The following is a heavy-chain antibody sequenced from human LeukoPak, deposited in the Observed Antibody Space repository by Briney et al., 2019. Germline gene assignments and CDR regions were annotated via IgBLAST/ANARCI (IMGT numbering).Heavy chain of an antibody. CDR3: AREYSSSSGRRAFDI. CDR2: IYYSGST. Sequence: SETLSLTCTVSGGSISSYYWNWIRQPPGKGLDWIGYIYYSGSTNYNPSLKSRVTILVDTSKNQFSLRLSSVTAADTAVYYCAREYSSSSGRRAFDIWGQGTMVTVSS. D-gene: IGHD6-6*01. V-gene: IGHV4-59*08. J-gene: IGHJ3*02. CDR1: GGSISSYY.